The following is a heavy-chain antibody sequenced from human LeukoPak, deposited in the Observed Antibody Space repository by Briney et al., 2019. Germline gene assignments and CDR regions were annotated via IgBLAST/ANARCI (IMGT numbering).Heavy chain of an antibody. V-gene: IGHV1-69*13. D-gene: IGHD2-21*01. CDR2: IIPIFGTA. CDR3: AKGDRDNWFDR. Sequence: SVKVSFKASGGTFINYAISWVRQAPGQGREWMGGIIPIFGTANYAQKFQGRVTITADESTSTAYMELSSLSSEDTAVYYCAKGDRDNWFDRWGQGTLVTVSS. CDR1: GGTFINYA. J-gene: IGHJ5*02.